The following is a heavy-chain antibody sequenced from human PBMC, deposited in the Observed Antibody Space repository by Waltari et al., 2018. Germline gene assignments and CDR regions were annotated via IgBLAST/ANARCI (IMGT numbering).Heavy chain of an antibody. V-gene: IGHV3-30*02. CDR3: AKESRWSGRGYFDY. J-gene: IGHJ4*02. D-gene: IGHD3-3*01. Sequence: QVQLVESGGGVVQPGGSLRISCAAAGFTFSRYGMHRGRPAPGKGLEWVAFIRYDGSNKYYADSVKGRFTNSRDNSKNTLYLQMNSLRAEDTAVYYCAKESRWSGRGYFDYWGQGTLVTVSS. CDR1: GFTFSRYG. CDR2: IRYDGSNK.